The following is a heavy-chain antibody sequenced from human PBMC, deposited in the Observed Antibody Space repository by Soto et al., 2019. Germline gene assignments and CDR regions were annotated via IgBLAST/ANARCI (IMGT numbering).Heavy chain of an antibody. CDR1: GYTFTSYD. CDR3: ARGRITFGGVIVSSLDY. CDR2: MNPNSGNT. V-gene: IGHV1-8*01. Sequence: ASVKVSCKASGYTFTSYDINWGRQATGQGLEWMGWMNPNSGNTGYAQKFQGRVTMTRNTSISTAYMELSSLRSEDTAVYYCARGRITFGGVIVSSLDYWGQGTLVTVSS. D-gene: IGHD3-16*02. J-gene: IGHJ4*02.